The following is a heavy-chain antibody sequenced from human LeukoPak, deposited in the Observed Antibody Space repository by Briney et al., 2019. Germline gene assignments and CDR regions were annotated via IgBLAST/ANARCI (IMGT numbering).Heavy chain of an antibody. J-gene: IGHJ4*02. V-gene: IGHV3-23*01. CDR2: ITGSGDST. CDR3: AKGTLRSCTGARCYPFDY. Sequence: GGSLRLSCAASGFSFSAYAMNWVRQAPGKGLEWVSSITGSGDSTYIADSVKGRFTIYRDNSKNTMYMQMNILRAEDTAVYYCAKGTLRSCTGARCYPFDYWGQGTQVNVSS. D-gene: IGHD2-8*02. CDR1: GFSFSAYA.